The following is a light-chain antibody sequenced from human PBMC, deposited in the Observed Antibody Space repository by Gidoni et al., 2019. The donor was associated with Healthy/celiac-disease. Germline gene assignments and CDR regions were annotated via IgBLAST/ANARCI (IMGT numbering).Light chain of an antibody. J-gene: IGKJ3*01. CDR1: QSISSW. CDR2: KAS. V-gene: IGKV1-5*03. CDR3: QQYNSFPFT. Sequence: DIQMTQSPSTLPASVGDRVTITCRASQSISSWLAWYQQKPGKAPKLLIYKASSLESGVPSRFIGSGSGTEFTLTISSLQPDDFATYYCQQYNSFPFTFGPGTKVDIK.